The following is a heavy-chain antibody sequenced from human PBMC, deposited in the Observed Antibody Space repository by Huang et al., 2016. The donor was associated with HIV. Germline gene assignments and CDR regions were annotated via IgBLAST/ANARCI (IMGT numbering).Heavy chain of an antibody. D-gene: IGHD4-17*01. V-gene: IGHV4-39*01. CDR1: GGSFSSSSYY. Sequence: QLQLQESGPGLVKPSETLSLTCTVSGGSFSSSSYYWGWIRPSPGKGLEWIGSIYYIGNGYYNPSLKSRVTMSVDRSSNQFSLKMHSVTAADTAVYYCASRTTVTTTSNYHYFYMDVWGKGTTVSVSS. CDR3: ASRTTVTTTSNYHYFYMDV. J-gene: IGHJ6*03. CDR2: IYYIGNG.